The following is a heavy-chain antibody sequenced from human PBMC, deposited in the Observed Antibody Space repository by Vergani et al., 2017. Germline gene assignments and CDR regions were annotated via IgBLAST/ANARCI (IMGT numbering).Heavy chain of an antibody. CDR1: GYTFTSYY. D-gene: IGHD2-2*01. CDR2: INPSGGST. CDR3: ARESRDCSSTSCYVGRDWFDP. Sequence: QVQLVQSGAEVKKPGASVKVSCKASGYTFTSYYMHWVRQPPGQGLEWMGIINPSGGSTSYAQKFQGRVTMTRDTSTSTVYMELSSLRSEETAVYYCARESRDCSSTSCYVGRDWFDPWGQGTLVTVSS. J-gene: IGHJ5*02. V-gene: IGHV1-46*01.